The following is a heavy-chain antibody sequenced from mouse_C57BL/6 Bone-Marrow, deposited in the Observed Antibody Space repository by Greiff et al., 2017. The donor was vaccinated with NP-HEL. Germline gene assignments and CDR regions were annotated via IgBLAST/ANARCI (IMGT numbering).Heavy chain of an antibody. CDR3: TREPHYYYGSSYAMDY. D-gene: IGHD1-1*01. CDR2: ISSGGDYI. V-gene: IGHV5-9-1*02. J-gene: IGHJ4*01. Sequence: EVKLVESGEGLVKPGGSLKLSCAASGFTFSSYAMSWVRQTPEKRLEWVAYISSGGDYIYYADTVKGRFTISRDNARNTLYLQMSSLKSEDTAMYYCTREPHYYYGSSYAMDYWGQGTSVTVSS. CDR1: GFTFSSYA.